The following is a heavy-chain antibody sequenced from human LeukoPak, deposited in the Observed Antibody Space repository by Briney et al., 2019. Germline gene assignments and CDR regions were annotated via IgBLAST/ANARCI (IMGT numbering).Heavy chain of an antibody. CDR1: GYTFTSYG. D-gene: IGHD3-22*01. CDR3: ARDSSGYYYPEYFQH. CDR2: ISAYNGNT. Sequence: GASVKVSCKASGYTFTSYGISWVRQAPGQGLEWMGWISAYNGNTNYAQKLQGRVTMTTDTSTSTAHMELRSLRSDDTAVYYCARDSSGYYYPEYFQHWGQGTLVTVSS. V-gene: IGHV1-18*01. J-gene: IGHJ1*01.